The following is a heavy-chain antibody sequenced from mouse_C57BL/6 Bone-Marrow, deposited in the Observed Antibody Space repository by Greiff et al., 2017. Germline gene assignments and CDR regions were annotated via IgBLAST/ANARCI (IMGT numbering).Heavy chain of an antibody. Sequence: VQLQQSGAELARPGASVKLSCKASGYTFTSYGISWVKQRTGQGLEWIGEIYPGSGNTYYNEKFKGKAHLTADKSSSTADMALRSLTSEDSAFYFCASVVYYYGSSYDYCYFDVWGTGTTVTVSS. V-gene: IGHV1-81*01. CDR3: ASVVYYYGSSYDYCYFDV. CDR1: GYTFTSYG. D-gene: IGHD1-1*01. CDR2: IYPGSGNT. J-gene: IGHJ1*03.